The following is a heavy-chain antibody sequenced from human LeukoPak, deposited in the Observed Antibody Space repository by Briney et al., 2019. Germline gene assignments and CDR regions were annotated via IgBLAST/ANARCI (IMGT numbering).Heavy chain of an antibody. CDR1: GYSISSGYY. CDR2: IYHSGST. J-gene: IGHJ4*02. V-gene: IGHV4-38-2*02. Sequence: SETLSLTCTVSGYSISSGYYWGWIRQPPGKGLEWIGSIYHSGSTYYNPSLKSRVTISVDKSKNQFSLKLSSVTAADTAVYYCARGGAAVAGIFDYWGQGTLVTVSS. D-gene: IGHD6-19*01. CDR3: ARGGAAVAGIFDY.